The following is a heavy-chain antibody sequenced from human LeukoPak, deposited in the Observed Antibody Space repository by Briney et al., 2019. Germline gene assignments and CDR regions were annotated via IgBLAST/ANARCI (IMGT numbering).Heavy chain of an antibody. V-gene: IGHV4-59*01. Sequence: SETLSLTCTVSGGSISSYFWSWIRQPPGKGLEWIGFIYYSGNTKYNPSLKSRVTLSVDTSKNQFSLKLSSMTAADTAVYYCARGALLWFGERMEYYFDYWGQGTLLTVSS. CDR3: ARGALLWFGERMEYYFDY. J-gene: IGHJ4*02. D-gene: IGHD3-10*01. CDR2: IYYSGNT. CDR1: GGSISSYF.